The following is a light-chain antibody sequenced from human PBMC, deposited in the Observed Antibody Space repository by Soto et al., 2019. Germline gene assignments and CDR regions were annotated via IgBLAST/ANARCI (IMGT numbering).Light chain of an antibody. CDR2: GND. J-gene: IGLJ2*01. Sequence: QSVLTQPPSVSGAPGQRVTISCTGSSSNIGAGYDVHWYQQLPGTAPKLLIYGNDNRPSGVPDRFSGSKSGTSASLAITGLQAEDEAEYHCQSYDSSRSKVFGGGTKLTVL. CDR3: QSYDSSRSKV. CDR1: SSNIGAGYD. V-gene: IGLV1-40*01.